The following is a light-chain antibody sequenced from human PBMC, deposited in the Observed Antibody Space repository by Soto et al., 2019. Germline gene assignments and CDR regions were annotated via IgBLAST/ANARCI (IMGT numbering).Light chain of an antibody. CDR1: QSVSSN. Sequence: EIVMTQSPATLSVSPGESATLSCRASQSVSSNLAWYQQKPGQAPRLLIYGASTRATGIPARFSGSGSGTEFTLPISSLQSEDFAVYYCQQYNDWPPLTFGPGTKVDIK. CDR3: QQYNDWPPLT. CDR2: GAS. V-gene: IGKV3-15*01. J-gene: IGKJ3*01.